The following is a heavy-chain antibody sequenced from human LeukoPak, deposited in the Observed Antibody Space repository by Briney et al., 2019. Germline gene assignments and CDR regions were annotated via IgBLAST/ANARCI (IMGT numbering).Heavy chain of an antibody. CDR1: GGSISSSSYS. CDR2: IYYSGST. Sequence: SETLSLTCTVSGGSISSSSYSWGWIRQPPGKGLEWIGSIYYSGSTYYNPSLKSRVTISVDTSKNQFSLKLSSVTAADTAVYYCARHSLDYHPAAGMGRYYYGMDVWGQGTTVTVSS. J-gene: IGHJ6*02. D-gene: IGHD6-13*01. V-gene: IGHV4-39*01. CDR3: ARHSLDYHPAAGMGRYYYGMDV.